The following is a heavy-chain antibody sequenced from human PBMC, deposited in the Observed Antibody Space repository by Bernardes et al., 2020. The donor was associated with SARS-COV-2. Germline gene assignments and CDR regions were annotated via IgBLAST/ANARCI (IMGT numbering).Heavy chain of an antibody. J-gene: IGHJ4*02. V-gene: IGHV3-33*01. CDR1: GFTFSNYG. D-gene: IGHD5-18*01. CDR2: IWYDGSNK. CDR3: ARERDIVMVTDS. Sequence: GGSLRLSCAASGFTFSNYGMHWVRQAPGKGLEWVAFIWYDGSNKYHADSVKGRFTISRDNSKNTLYLQMNSLRAEDTAVYYCARERDIVMVTDSWGQGTLVTVSS.